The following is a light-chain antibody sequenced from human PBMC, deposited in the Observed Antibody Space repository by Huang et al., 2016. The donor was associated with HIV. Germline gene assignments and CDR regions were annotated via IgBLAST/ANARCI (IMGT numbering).Light chain of an antibody. V-gene: IGKV3-15*01. CDR1: QSVSSN. J-gene: IGKJ4*01. CDR2: GAS. CDR3: QQYNNWPPLT. Sequence: EIVMTQSPVTLSVSPGERATLSCRASQSVSSNLAWYQQKPGQAPRLLIYGASTRGTGIPARFSGSGSGTDFTLTISSLQSEDFAVYYCQQYNNWPPLTFGGGTKVEIK.